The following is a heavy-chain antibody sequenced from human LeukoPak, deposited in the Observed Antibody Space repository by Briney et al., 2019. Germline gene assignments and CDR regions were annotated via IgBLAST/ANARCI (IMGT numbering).Heavy chain of an antibody. Sequence: ASVKVSCKASGYTFTGYYMHWVRQAPGQGLEWMGRINPNSGGTNYAQKFQGRVTMTRDTSISTAYMELSRLRSDDTAVYYCARVLTSIRTVTPWGYWGQGTLVTVSS. J-gene: IGHJ4*02. CDR2: INPNSGGT. D-gene: IGHD4-17*01. V-gene: IGHV1-2*06. CDR3: ARVLTSIRTVTPWGY. CDR1: GYTFTGYY.